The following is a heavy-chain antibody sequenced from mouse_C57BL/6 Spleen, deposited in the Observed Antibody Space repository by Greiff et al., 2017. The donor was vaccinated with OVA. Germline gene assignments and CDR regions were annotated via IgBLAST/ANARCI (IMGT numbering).Heavy chain of an antibody. CDR1: GFNFTNTY. CDR3: ALYDGYYDYYAMDY. D-gene: IGHD2-3*01. V-gene: IGHV14-3*01. J-gene: IGHJ4*01. Sequence: EVKLQQSVAELVRPGASVKLSCTASGFNFTNTYMHWVKQRPDKGLAWIGRIDPANGHTTYAPKFPGKATITADTSSTTAYLQRSSLTSEDTAIDYCALYDGYYDYYAMDYWGQGTSVTVSS. CDR2: IDPANGHT.